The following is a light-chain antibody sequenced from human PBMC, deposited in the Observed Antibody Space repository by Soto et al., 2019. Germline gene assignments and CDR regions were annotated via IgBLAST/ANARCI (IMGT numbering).Light chain of an antibody. J-gene: IGLJ1*01. V-gene: IGLV2-8*01. CDR1: SSDVGGYNY. CDR2: EVS. CDR3: SSYAGSNNFV. Sequence: QSVLTQPPSASGSPGQSVTISCTGTSSDVGGYNYVSWYQQHPGKAPKPMIYEVSKRPSGVPNRFSASKSGNTASLTVSGLQAEDEADYYCSSYAGSNNFVFGTGTKVTVL.